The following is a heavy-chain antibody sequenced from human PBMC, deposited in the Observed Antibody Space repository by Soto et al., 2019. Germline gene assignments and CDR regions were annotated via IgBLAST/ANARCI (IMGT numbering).Heavy chain of an antibody. Sequence: DSVKVSCKASGYTFTSYYMHWVRQAPGQGLEWMGIINLSGGTTYAQKFQGRATMTRDTPTTTVYIQLSTPSYEETDVYYFARVYCSCGSLYSMECWG. CDR2: INLSGGT. D-gene: IGHD2-15*01. CDR3: ARVYCSCGSLYSMEC. CDR1: GYTFTSYY. J-gene: IGHJ1*01. V-gene: IGHV1-46*03.